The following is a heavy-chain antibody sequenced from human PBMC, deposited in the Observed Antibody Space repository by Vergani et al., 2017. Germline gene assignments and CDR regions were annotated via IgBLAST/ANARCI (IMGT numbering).Heavy chain of an antibody. CDR1: GFTFSSYE. CDR3: AKEGVQYYDYSYLDV. V-gene: IGHV3-48*03. CDR2: ISSSGSTI. Sequence: EVQLVESGGGLVQPGGSLRLSCAASGFTFSSYEMNWVRQAPGKGLEWVSYISSSGSTIYYAVSVKGRFTISRDTSKSTLFLQMSSLRAEDTAVYYCAKEGVQYYDYSYLDVWGKGTTVTVSS. D-gene: IGHD3-10*01. J-gene: IGHJ6*03.